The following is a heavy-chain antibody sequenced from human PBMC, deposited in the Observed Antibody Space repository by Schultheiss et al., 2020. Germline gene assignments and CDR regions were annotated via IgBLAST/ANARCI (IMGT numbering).Heavy chain of an antibody. J-gene: IGHJ4*02. CDR1: GGSISSSSYY. Sequence: SETLSLTCTVSGGSISSSSYYWGWIRQPPGKGLEWIGSIYYSGSTYYNPSLKSRVTISVDTSKNQFSLKLSSVTAADTAVYYCASYSIAVAGHFDYWGQGTLVTVSS. D-gene: IGHD6-19*01. V-gene: IGHV4-39*01. CDR2: IYYSGST. CDR3: ASYSIAVAGHFDY.